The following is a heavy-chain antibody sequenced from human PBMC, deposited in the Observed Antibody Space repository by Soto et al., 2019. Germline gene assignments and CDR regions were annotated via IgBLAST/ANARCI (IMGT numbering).Heavy chain of an antibody. CDR1: GYTFTGYY. J-gene: IGHJ4*02. V-gene: IGHV1-2*02. Sequence: QVPLVQSGAEVKKPGASVKVSCKASGYTFTGYYMHWVRQAPGQGLEWMGWINPNSGGTNYAQKFQGRVTMTRDTSISTDYMELSRLRSDDTAVYYCARDEYCGGDCYIGGMADYWGQGTLVTVSS. D-gene: IGHD2-21*02. CDR2: INPNSGGT. CDR3: ARDEYCGGDCYIGGMADY.